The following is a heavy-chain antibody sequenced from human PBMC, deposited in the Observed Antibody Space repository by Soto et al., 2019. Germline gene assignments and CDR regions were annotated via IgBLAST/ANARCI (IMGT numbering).Heavy chain of an antibody. J-gene: IGHJ4*02. Sequence: PGGSLRLSCAASGFTFSSYWMSWVRQAPGKGLEWVANIKQDGSEKYYVDSVKGRFTISRDNAKNSLYLQMNSLRAEDTAVYYCARKRLTSRNSPFDYWGQGTLVTVSS. CDR3: ARKRLTSRNSPFDY. V-gene: IGHV3-7*01. D-gene: IGHD5-12*01. CDR1: GFTFSSYW. CDR2: IKQDGSEK.